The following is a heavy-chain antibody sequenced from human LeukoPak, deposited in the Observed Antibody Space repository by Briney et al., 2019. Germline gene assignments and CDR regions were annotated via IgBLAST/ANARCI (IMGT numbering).Heavy chain of an antibody. CDR3: ARVGHYDESSGPFDY. J-gene: IGHJ4*02. Sequence: VKVSCKASGGTFSSYAISWVRQAPGQGLEWMGGIIPIFGTANYAQKFQGRVTITADKSTSTAYMELSSLRSEDTAVYYCARVGHYDESSGPFDYWGQGTLVTVSS. V-gene: IGHV1-69*13. CDR1: GGTFSSYA. D-gene: IGHD3-22*01. CDR2: IIPIFGTA.